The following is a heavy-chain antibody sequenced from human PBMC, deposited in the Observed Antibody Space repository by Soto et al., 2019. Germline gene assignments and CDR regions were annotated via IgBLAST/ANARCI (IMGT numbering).Heavy chain of an antibody. D-gene: IGHD3-10*01. CDR2: ISWNNNK. V-gene: IGHV2-5*01. CDR1: GFSLNSTGVG. CDR3: AHRRLVRGSNWFDP. Sequence: QITLKESGPTLVKPTQTLMLTCTFSGFSLNSTGVGVGWIRQPPGKALEWLALISWNNNKLYSPSLRTRLSITKDTSKNQVVLTVTNMDPEDTGTYYCAHRRLVRGSNWFDPWGQGTLVIVSS. J-gene: IGHJ5*02.